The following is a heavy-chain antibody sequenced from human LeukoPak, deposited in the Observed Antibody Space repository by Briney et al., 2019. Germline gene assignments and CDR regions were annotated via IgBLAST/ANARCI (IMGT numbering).Heavy chain of an antibody. J-gene: IGHJ3*02. CDR2: ISYDGSNK. CDR1: GFTFSSYA. V-gene: IGHV3-30-3*01. D-gene: IGHD3-10*01. CDR3: ATHVFVNIDAFDI. Sequence: GGSLRLSCAASGFTFSSYAMHWVRQAPGKGLEWVAVISYDGSNKYYADSVKGRFTISRDNAKNSLYLQMNSLRAEDTAVYYCATHVFVNIDAFDIWGQGTMVTVSS.